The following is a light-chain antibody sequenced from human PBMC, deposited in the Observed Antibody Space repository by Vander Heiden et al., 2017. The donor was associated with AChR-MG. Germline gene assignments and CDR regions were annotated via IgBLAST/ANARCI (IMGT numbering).Light chain of an antibody. Sequence: DIQMPQSPSSLSASIGASSTIPCQPSQAITTYLNCYQHNPGKPPRLLTYDASNLQTGVPSRCSGSGSGTDFTFTISSMQPEDIATYYCQQHENGPLFTFGPGTKVDIK. V-gene: IGKV1-33*01. CDR1: QAITTY. J-gene: IGKJ3*01. CDR2: DAS. CDR3: QQHENGPLFT.